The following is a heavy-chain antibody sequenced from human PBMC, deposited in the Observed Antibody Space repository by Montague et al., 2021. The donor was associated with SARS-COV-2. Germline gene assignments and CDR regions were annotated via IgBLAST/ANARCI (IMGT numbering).Heavy chain of an antibody. V-gene: IGHV4-34*01. Sequence: SETLSLTCAVHGGSSSGYYWSWIRQPPGKGLEWIGEINHSGSTNYNPSLKSRVSISVDTSKNQFSLKLSSVTAADTAVYYRARGAPTTTRIVVVFTGAGWYFDRWGRGTLVTVSS. CDR3: ARGAPTTTRIVVVFTGAGWYFDR. CDR2: INHSGST. D-gene: IGHD3-22*01. J-gene: IGHJ2*01. CDR1: GGSSSGYY.